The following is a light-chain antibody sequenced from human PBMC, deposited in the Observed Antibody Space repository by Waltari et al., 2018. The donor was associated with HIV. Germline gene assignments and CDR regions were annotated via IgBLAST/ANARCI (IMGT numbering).Light chain of an antibody. CDR2: DIN. J-gene: IGLJ2*01. CDR1: TSDVGGYNY. CDR3: CSHAGTTTLV. Sequence: QSALTQPASVSGSPGQSITISCTGTTSDVGGYNYVSWYQQHPGKAPQLMIYDINKRPSGFSNRFSGSKSGNTASLTISGVQAEDEADYYCCSHAGTTTLVFGGGTKLTVL. V-gene: IGLV2-23*02.